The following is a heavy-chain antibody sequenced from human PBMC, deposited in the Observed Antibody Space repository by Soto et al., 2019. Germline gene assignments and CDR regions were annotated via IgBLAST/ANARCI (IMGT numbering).Heavy chain of an antibody. Sequence: GGSLRLSCAASGFTFDDYAMHWVRQAPGKGLEWVSGISWNSGSIGYADSVKGRFTISRDNAKNSLYLQMNSLRAEDTALYYCAKESSVTTGTYYYYYMDVWGKGTTVTVSS. J-gene: IGHJ6*03. D-gene: IGHD4-17*01. CDR3: AKESSVTTGTYYYYYMDV. CDR1: GFTFDDYA. V-gene: IGHV3-9*01. CDR2: ISWNSGSI.